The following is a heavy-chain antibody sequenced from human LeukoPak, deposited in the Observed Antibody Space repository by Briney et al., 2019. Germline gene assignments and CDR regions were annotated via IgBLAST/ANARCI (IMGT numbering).Heavy chain of an antibody. Sequence: ASETLSLTCAVYGGSFSGYYWSWIRQPPGKGLEWIGEINHSGSTNYNPSLKSRVTISVDTSKNQFSLKLSSVTAADTAVYYCAREYSSSWYGRYFDYWGQGTLVTVSS. CDR3: AREYSSSWYGRYFDY. CDR2: INHSGST. J-gene: IGHJ4*02. D-gene: IGHD6-13*01. CDR1: GGSFSGYY. V-gene: IGHV4-34*01.